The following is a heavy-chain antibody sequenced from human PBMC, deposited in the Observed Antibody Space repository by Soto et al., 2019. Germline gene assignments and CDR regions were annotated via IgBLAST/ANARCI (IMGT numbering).Heavy chain of an antibody. CDR3: AKNGRGGDCYSSVAGNWFDP. CDR2: ISGSGGST. CDR1: GFTFSGYV. D-gene: IGHD2-21*02. V-gene: IGHV3-23*01. Sequence: EVQLLESGGGLVQPGGSLRLSCAASGFTFSGYVMSWVRQAPGKGLEWISIISGSGGSTYYADSVKGRFTISRDNSNNTVYLQMHSLKADDTSVYYCAKNGRGGDCYSSVAGNWFDPWGQGTRVTDSS. J-gene: IGHJ5*02.